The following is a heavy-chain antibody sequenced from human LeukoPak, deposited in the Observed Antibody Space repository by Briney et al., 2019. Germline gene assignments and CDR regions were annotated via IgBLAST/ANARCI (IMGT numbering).Heavy chain of an antibody. D-gene: IGHD3-10*01. CDR2: ISGYNGNT. CDR3: ARDERPPYYYGSGSSPLYYYYMDV. CDR1: GYTFTSYG. Sequence: ASVKVSCKASGYTFTSYGISWVRQAPGQGLEWMGWISGYNGNTNYAQKLQGRVTMTTDTSTRTAYMELRSLRSDDTAVYYCARDERPPYYYGSGSSPLYYYYMDVWGKGTTVTVSS. V-gene: IGHV1-18*01. J-gene: IGHJ6*03.